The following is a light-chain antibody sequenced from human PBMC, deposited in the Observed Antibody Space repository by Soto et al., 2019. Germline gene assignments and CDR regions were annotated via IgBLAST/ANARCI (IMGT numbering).Light chain of an antibody. CDR1: SSDVGGFEY. J-gene: IGLJ1*01. CDR2: DVT. CDR3: GSITRSSTSV. V-gene: IGLV2-14*01. Sequence: QSVLGQPASVSGSPGQSITISCTGTSSDVGGFEYVSWYQHQPGKAPKLIIYDVTKRPSGVSNRFSGSKSGNTASLTISGIQAEDEGDYYCGSITRSSTSVFGTGTKGTVL.